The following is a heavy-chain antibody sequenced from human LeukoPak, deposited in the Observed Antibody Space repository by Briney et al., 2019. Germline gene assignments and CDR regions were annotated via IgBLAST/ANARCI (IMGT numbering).Heavy chain of an antibody. D-gene: IGHD5-18*01. CDR2: IKIKVAGEAT. J-gene: IGHJ4*02. CDR3: ATEYYSNGYNN. V-gene: IGHV3-15*01. Sequence: GGSLRLSCAAYAFTFSDAWMSWDRQAQGEGMEWVGHIKIKVAGEATDYASTVKGRFTISRDDSKKTGSLQMSSLKTEDSAVYYCATEYYSNGYNNWGQRTLVIASS. CDR1: AFTFSDAW.